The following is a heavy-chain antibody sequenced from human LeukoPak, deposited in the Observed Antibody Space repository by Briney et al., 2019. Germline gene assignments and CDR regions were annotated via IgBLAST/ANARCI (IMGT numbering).Heavy chain of an antibody. CDR1: GFTFSSYS. D-gene: IGHD4-17*01. CDR3: ARDYGDYNLFSAFDI. V-gene: IGHV3-21*01. CDR2: ISSSSSYI. Sequence: GGSLRLSCAASGFTFSSYSMNWVRQAPGKGLEWASSISSSSSYIYYADSVKGRFTISRDNAKNSLYLQMNSLRAEDTAVYYCARDYGDYNLFSAFDIWGQGTMVTVSS. J-gene: IGHJ3*02.